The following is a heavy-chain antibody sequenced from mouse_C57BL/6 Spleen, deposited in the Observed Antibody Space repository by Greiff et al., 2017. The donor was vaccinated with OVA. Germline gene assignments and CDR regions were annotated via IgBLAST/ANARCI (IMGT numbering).Heavy chain of an antibody. CDR1: GFTFSSYA. Sequence: EVMLVESGGGLVKPGGSLKLSCAASGFTFSSYAMSWVRQTPEKRLEWVATISDGGSYTYYPDNVKGRFTTSRDNAKNNLYLQMSHLKSEDTAMYYCAREGYYGSRKAMDYWGQGTSVTVSS. CDR2: ISDGGSYT. J-gene: IGHJ4*01. D-gene: IGHD1-1*01. V-gene: IGHV5-4*01. CDR3: AREGYYGSRKAMDY.